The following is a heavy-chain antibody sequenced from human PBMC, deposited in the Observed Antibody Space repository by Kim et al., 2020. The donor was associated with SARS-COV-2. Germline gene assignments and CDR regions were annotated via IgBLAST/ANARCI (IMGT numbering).Heavy chain of an antibody. Sequence: GTVYADSVKGRCTVSRDNAKNTLYLQLSTLRAEDTAVYYCETGNNWSFDYWGPGTLVTVSS. CDR2: GT. D-gene: IGHD1-1*01. J-gene: IGHJ4*02. V-gene: IGHV3-74*01. CDR3: ETGNNWSFDY.